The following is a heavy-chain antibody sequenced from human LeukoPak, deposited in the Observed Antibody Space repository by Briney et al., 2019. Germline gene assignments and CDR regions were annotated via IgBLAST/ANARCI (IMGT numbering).Heavy chain of an antibody. D-gene: IGHD3-10*01. CDR3: AKSFRGGYYYYYGMDV. CDR2: ISGSGGST. Sequence: PGGSLRLSCAASGFTFSGYAMSWVRQAPGKGLKWVSAISGSGGSTYYADSVKGRFTISRDNSKNTLYLQMNSLRAEDTAVYYCAKSFRGGYYYYYGMDVWGQGTTVTVSS. CDR1: GFTFSGYA. V-gene: IGHV3-23*01. J-gene: IGHJ6*02.